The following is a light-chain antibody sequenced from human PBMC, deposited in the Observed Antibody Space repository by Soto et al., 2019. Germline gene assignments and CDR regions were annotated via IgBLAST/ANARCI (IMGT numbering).Light chain of an antibody. J-gene: IGLJ1*01. CDR2: EVS. CDR3: SSYTSSSTLV. CDR1: SSDVGGYNY. V-gene: IGLV2-14*01. Sequence: QSVLTQPASVSGSPGQSITISCIGTSSDVGGYNYVSWYQQHPGKAPKLMIYEVSNRPSGVSNRFSGSKSGNTASLTISGLQAEDEADYYCSSYTSSSTLVFGTGPKLTVL.